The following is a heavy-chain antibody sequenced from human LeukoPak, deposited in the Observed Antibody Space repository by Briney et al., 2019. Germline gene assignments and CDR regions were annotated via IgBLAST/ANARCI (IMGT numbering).Heavy chain of an antibody. CDR3: ARAFGIEVAGTGIGSRYYYYGMDV. CDR2: INPDSGGI. CDR1: GYTFTDYY. D-gene: IGHD6-19*01. Sequence: GAAVKVSCKTSGYTFTDYYIHWVRQAPGQGLELMGWINPDSGGINYSQKFQGRLTLTRDTSISTTYMDVSSLRSDDPAVYYCARAFGIEVAGTGIGSRYYYYGMDVWGQGTTVTVSS. J-gene: IGHJ6*02. V-gene: IGHV1-2*02.